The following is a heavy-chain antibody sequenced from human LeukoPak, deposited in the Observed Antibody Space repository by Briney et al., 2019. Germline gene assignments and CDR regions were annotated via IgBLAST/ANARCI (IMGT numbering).Heavy chain of an antibody. D-gene: IGHD1-26*01. J-gene: IGHJ4*02. CDR2: IRYEGGNT. V-gene: IGHV3-30*02. CDR3: AKHKSGSYYNFDY. Sequence: GGSLRLSCAASGFTFCSYGMHSGCHAPGKGPERGVFIRYEGGNTYYADSVKGRFTISRDNSNNTLYLKMNSLRAEDTAVYYCAKHKSGSYYNFDYWGQGTLVTVSS. CDR1: GFTFCSYG.